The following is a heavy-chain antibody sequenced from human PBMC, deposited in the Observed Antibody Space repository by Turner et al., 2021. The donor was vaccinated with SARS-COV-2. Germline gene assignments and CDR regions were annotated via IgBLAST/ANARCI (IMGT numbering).Heavy chain of an antibody. D-gene: IGHD2-15*01. CDR3: AKQQGRYCRGGSCLTGYFQH. Sequence: QVQLVESGGGVVQSGRSLSLSCAASGFPFSSYGMHWVRQAPGKGLEGVAVISYDGSNKDYADSVKGRFTISRDNSKNTLYLQMNSLGAEDTAVYYCAKQQGRYCRGGSCLTGYFQHWGQGTLVTVSS. V-gene: IGHV3-30*18. J-gene: IGHJ1*01. CDR2: ISYDGSNK. CDR1: GFPFSSYG.